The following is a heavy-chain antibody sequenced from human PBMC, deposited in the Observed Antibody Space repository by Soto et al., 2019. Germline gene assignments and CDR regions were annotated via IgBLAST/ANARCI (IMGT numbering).Heavy chain of an antibody. CDR2: IFYSGTT. V-gene: IGHV4-30-4*01. CDR1: GDSISSADYY. J-gene: IGHJ6*02. CDR3: ARDLWVEPELYYYGMDV. Sequence: QVQLQESGPGLVRPSQTLSLTCTVSGDSISSADYYWSCIRQTPGKGLEWIGHIFYSGTTYYNPSLKSRLTISVDTSKNNFSLRLTSVTDADTAVYYCARDLWVEPELYYYGMDVWGQGTTVTVSS. D-gene: IGHD1-1*01.